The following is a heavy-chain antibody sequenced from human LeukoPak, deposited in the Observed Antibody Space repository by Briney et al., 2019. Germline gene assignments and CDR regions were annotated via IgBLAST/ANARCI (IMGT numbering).Heavy chain of an antibody. V-gene: IGHV3-23*01. J-gene: IGHJ4*02. D-gene: IGHD3-22*01. CDR3: AKSSYYDASGYYREYYFDY. CDR2: ISGSGGST. CDR1: GFTFSSYA. Sequence: GGSLRLSCAASGFTFSSYAMSWVRQAPGKGLEWVSGISGSGGSTHYADSVKGRFTISRDKTKNTLYLQMNSLRAEDTAVYYCAKSSYYDASGYYREYYFDYWGQGTLVTVSS.